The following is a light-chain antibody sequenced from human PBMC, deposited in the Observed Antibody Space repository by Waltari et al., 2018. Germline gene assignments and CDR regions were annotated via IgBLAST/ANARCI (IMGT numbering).Light chain of an antibody. CDR2: EVR. CDR3: TSYTSGSIVV. Sequence: QSALTQPASLSGSPGQSSPISCTGTRSDVGGYVFVLWYQQHPGKAPKLIIYEVRNRPSGFSHRFFGSTSGSTASLTISGLQAEDEADYYCTSYTSGSIVVFGTGTKVTVL. V-gene: IGLV2-14*01. J-gene: IGLJ1*01. CDR1: RSDVGGYVF.